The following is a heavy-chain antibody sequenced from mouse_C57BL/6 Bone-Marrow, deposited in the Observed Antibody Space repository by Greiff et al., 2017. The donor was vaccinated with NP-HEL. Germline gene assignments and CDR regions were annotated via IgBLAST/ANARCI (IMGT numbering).Heavy chain of an antibody. CDR2: IDPENGDT. V-gene: IGHV14-4*01. D-gene: IGHD1-1*01. CDR1: GFNIKDYY. J-gene: IGHJ3*01. Sequence: EVMLVESGAELVRPGASVKLSCTASGFNIKDYYMHWVKQRPEQGLEWIGGIDPENGDTKYASKFQGKATITADTSSNTAYLQLSSLTSEDTAVYYCTTWGRGSITFAYWGQGTLVTVSA. CDR3: TTWGRGSITFAY.